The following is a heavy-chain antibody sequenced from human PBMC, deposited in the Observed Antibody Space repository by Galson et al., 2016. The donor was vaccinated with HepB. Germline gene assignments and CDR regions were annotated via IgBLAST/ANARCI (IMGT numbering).Heavy chain of an antibody. V-gene: IGHV4-31*11. CDR2: IYYRRTT. J-gene: IGHJ4*02. CDR3: AREGSSSGWYYFDF. CDR1: GGSVNNDHYY. Sequence: TLSLTCAVSGGSVNNDHYYWSLVRQLPDKGLEWIGFIYYRRTTYYNPSLKSRLTISLDTSENQLSLRLTSVTAADTAVYYCAREGSSSGWYYFDFWGQGILVTVSS. D-gene: IGHD6-19*01.